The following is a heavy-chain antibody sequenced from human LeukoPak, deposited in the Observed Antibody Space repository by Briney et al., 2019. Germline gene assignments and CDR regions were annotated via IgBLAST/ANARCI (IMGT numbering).Heavy chain of an antibody. CDR2: ISSSGSTI. V-gene: IGHV3-48*04. D-gene: IGHD3-16*01. Sequence: PGGSLRLSCAGSGFTFSSYWMHWVRQAPGKGLEWVSYISSSGSTIYYADSVKGRFTISRDNAKNSLYLQMNSLRAEDTAVYYCARDFMITFGGATPFDYWGQGTLVTVSS. CDR1: GFTFSSYW. J-gene: IGHJ4*02. CDR3: ARDFMITFGGATPFDY.